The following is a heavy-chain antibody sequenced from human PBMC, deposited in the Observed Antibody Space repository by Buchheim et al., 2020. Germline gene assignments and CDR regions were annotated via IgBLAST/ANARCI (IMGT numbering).Heavy chain of an antibody. CDR3: ARTVVPAAIWGYFDL. CDR1: GGSFSGYY. D-gene: IGHD2-2*02. Sequence: QVQLQQWGAGLLKPSETLSLSCAVYGGSFSGYYWSWIRQPPGKGLEWIGYIYYSGSTNYNPSLKSRVTISVDTSKNQFSLKLSSVTAADTAVYYCARTVVPAAIWGYFDLWGRGTL. J-gene: IGHJ2*01. V-gene: IGHV4-34*11. CDR2: IYYSGST.